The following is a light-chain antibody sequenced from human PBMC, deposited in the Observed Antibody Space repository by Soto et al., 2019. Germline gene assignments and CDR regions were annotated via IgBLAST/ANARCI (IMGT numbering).Light chain of an antibody. CDR1: SSDVGGYNY. Sequence: QSALTQPRSVSGSPGQSVTISCTGTSSDVGGYNYVSWYQQHPGKAPKLMIYDVSKRPSGVPDRFSGSKSGNTASLTISGLQAEDEADYYCCSYAGSYVFGTGTQ. CDR2: DVS. CDR3: CSYAGSYV. V-gene: IGLV2-11*01. J-gene: IGLJ1*01.